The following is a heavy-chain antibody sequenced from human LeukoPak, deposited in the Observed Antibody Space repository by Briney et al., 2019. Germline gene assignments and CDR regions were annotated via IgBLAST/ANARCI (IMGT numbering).Heavy chain of an antibody. Sequence: GGSLRLSCAASGFTFSSYGMHWVRQAPGKGLEWVAVISYDGSNKYYADSVKGRFTISRDNAENSLYLQMNSLRAEDTAVYYCARAKTFSGSYYDAFDLWGQGTMVTVSS. CDR3: ARAKTFSGSYYDAFDL. V-gene: IGHV3-30*03. J-gene: IGHJ3*01. CDR1: GFTFSSYG. D-gene: IGHD1-26*01. CDR2: ISYDGSNK.